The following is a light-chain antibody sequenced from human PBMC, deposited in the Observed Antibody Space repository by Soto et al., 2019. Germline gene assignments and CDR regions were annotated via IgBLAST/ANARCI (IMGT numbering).Light chain of an antibody. J-gene: IGKJ5*01. V-gene: IGKV1-5*01. CDR3: QQYNSYSAWT. CDR2: DAS. CDR1: QSISSW. Sequence: DIQITQSPSTLSASVGGRVTITFRASQSISSWLAWYQQKPGKAPKLLIYDASSLQSGVPSRFSGSGSGTEFTLTIRSLQPDDFATYYCQQYNSYSAWTFGQGTRLEIK.